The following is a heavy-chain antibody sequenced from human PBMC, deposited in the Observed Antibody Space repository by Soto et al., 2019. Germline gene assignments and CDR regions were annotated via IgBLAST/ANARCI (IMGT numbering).Heavy chain of an antibody. CDR1: GFTFDDYA. CDR3: SKARAAAGPWYFDL. Sequence: EVQLVESGGGLVQPGRSLRLSCAASGFTFDDYAMHWVRQSPGKGLEWVSGISWNSVSIGYADSVKGRFTISRDNAKNALYLQMNSLRAEDTALYYCSKARAAAGPWYFDLWGRGTLVTVSS. D-gene: IGHD6-13*01. J-gene: IGHJ2*01. CDR2: ISWNSVSI. V-gene: IGHV3-9*01.